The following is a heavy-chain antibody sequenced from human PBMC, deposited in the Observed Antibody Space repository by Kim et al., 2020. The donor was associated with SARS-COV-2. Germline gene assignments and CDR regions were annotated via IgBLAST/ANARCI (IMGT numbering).Heavy chain of an antibody. CDR3: APDRPRAGTGAYY. J-gene: IGHJ4*01. V-gene: IGHV6-1*01. CDR1: VDSVSSNSAA. Sequence: SQTLSLTCDISVDSVSSNSAAWNWIRQSPSRGLEWLGRTYYRSKWYPDYALSVKARITINPDTSKNQFSLQLNSLTPEDTSAYYRAPDRPRAGTGAYYWG. CDR2: TYYRSKWYP. D-gene: IGHD6-19*01.